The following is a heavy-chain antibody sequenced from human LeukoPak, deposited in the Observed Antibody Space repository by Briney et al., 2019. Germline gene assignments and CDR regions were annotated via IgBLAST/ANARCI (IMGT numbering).Heavy chain of an antibody. CDR1: GGSFSSYY. CDR2: IQNSGST. J-gene: IGHJ4*02. D-gene: IGHD2-15*01. CDR3: ARGYVMVDY. Sequence: PSETLSLTCTVSGGSFSSYYWSWIRQAPGKGLEWIGYIQNSGSTNYNPSLKSRVTISVDTSRNQFSLRLSSVTAADTAVYYCARGYVMVDYWGQGTLVTVSS. V-gene: IGHV4-59*01.